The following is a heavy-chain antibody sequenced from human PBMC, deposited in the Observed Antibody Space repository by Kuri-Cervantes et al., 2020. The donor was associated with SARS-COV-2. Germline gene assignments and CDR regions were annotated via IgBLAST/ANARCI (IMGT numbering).Heavy chain of an antibody. V-gene: IGHV1-69*13. D-gene: IGHD2-8*01. Sequence: SVKVSCKASGYTFSSYAISWVRQAPGQGLEWMGGIIPIFGTANYAQKFQGRVTITADESTSTAYMELSSLRSEDTAVYYCARTEDIVLMVYGLYGMDVWGQGTTVTVSS. CDR1: GYTFSSYA. CDR2: IIPIFGTA. J-gene: IGHJ6*02. CDR3: ARTEDIVLMVYGLYGMDV.